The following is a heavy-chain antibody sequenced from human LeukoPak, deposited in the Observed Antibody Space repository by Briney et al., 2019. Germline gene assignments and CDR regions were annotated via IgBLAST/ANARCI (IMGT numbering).Heavy chain of an antibody. CDR3: ATDFAEAFDY. CDR1: GFTFSSYS. J-gene: IGHJ4*02. CDR2: ISYDGSNK. V-gene: IGHV3-30*03. Sequence: PGGSLRLSCAASGFTFSSYSMNWVRQAPGKGLEWVAVISYDGSNKHYADPVKGRFTISRDNFKNTLYLQMSSLRTEDTAVYYCATDFAEAFDYWGQGTLVTVSS.